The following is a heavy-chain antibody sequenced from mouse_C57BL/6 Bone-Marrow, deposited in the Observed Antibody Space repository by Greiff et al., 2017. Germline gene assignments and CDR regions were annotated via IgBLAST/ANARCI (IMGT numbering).Heavy chain of an antibody. V-gene: IGHV1-63*01. Sequence: QVQLQQSGAELVRPGTSVKMSCKASGYTFTNYWIGWAKQRPGHGLEWIGDIYPGGGYTNYNEKFKGKATLTADKSSRTAYMQFSSLTSEDSAIYYCARWGFTVVATRGWYFDVWGTGTTVTVSS. CDR3: ARWGFTVVATRGWYFDV. D-gene: IGHD1-1*01. J-gene: IGHJ1*03. CDR1: GYTFTNYW. CDR2: IYPGGGYT.